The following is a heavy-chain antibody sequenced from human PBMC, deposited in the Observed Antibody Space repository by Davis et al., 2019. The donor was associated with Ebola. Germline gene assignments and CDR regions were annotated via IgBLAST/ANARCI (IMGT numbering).Heavy chain of an antibody. D-gene: IGHD6-19*01. CDR2: MSYDGTKK. J-gene: IGHJ3*01. CDR1: GFTFSSYP. Sequence: GESLKISCAASGFTFSSYPIHWVRQAPGKGLEWVAVMSYDGTKKHYADSVKGRFTISRDNSKNTLYLQMNSLRVEDTAIYYCAKDTSNVWFDVWGQGTMVTVSS. V-gene: IGHV3-30*04. CDR3: AKDTSNVWFDV.